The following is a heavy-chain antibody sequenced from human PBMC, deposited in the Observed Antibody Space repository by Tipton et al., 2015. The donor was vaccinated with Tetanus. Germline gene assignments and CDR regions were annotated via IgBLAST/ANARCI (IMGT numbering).Heavy chain of an antibody. D-gene: IGHD3-3*01. CDR3: ARTSGYMYSDC. CDR1: GGSISTYH. Sequence: SLTCTVSGGSISTYHWNWIRQSPGKGLEWIGYIDYFGSTKYNPSLKSRVVMSVDTSKNQLSLRLNSVTSADTAVYYCARTSGYMYSDCWGQGTLVTVSS. V-gene: IGHV4-59*01. J-gene: IGHJ4*02. CDR2: IDYFGST.